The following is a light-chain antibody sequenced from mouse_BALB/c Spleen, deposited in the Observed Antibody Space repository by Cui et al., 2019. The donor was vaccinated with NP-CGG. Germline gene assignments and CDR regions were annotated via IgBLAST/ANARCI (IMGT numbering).Light chain of an antibody. J-gene: IGLJ1*01. Sequence: AVVTHASVLTTSPGETVTLTCRSSTGAVTTSNYANWVQEKPDHLFTGLIGGTNNRAPGVPARFSGSLIGDKAALTITGAQTEDEAIYFCALWYSNHWVFGGGTKLTVL. CDR3: ALWYSNHWV. CDR1: TGAVTTSNY. CDR2: GTN. V-gene: IGLV1*01.